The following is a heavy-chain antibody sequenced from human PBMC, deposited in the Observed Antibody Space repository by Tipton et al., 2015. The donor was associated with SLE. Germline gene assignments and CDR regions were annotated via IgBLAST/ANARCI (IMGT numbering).Heavy chain of an antibody. J-gene: IGHJ4*02. CDR3: VICSPAGCAYFDY. CDR1: GESFNGYY. CDR2: INTGGRT. D-gene: IGHD2-15*01. Sequence: TLSLTCAVYGESFNGYYWTWIRQFPGKGLEWIGQINTGGRTNYNPSLKSRVNMSVDTPKNQVFLKLTSVTAADTAVYYCVICSPAGCAYFDYCGQGRLVTVSS. V-gene: IGHV4-34*01.